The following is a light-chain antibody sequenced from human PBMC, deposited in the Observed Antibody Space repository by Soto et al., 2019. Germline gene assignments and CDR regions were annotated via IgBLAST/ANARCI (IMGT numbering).Light chain of an antibody. CDR3: CSSGSSSTLNWV. CDR2: EGS. CDR1: SSDAGNYNL. Sequence: QSVLTQPASVSGSPGQSITISCTGTSSDAGNYNLVSWYQQHPGKAPKLMIYEGSKRPSGVSNRFSGSKSGNTASLTISGLQAEDEADYYCCSSGSSSTLNWVFGGGTKLTVL. V-gene: IGLV2-23*01. J-gene: IGLJ3*02.